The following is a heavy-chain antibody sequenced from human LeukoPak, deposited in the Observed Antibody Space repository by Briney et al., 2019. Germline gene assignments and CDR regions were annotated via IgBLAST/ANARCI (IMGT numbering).Heavy chain of an antibody. CDR1: GFTFSSYA. D-gene: IGHD3-10*01. V-gene: IGHV3-30-3*01. Sequence: GGSLRLSCAASGFTFSSYAMHWVRQAPGKGLEWVAVISYDGSNKYYADSVKGRFTISRDNSKNTLYLQMNSLRAEDTAVYYCAKDRHGSGSYQLPRNAFDIWGQGTMVTVSS. CDR3: AKDRHGSGSYQLPRNAFDI. CDR2: ISYDGSNK. J-gene: IGHJ3*02.